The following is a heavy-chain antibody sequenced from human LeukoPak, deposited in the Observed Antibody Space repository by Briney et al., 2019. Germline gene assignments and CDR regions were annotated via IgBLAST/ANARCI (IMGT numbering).Heavy chain of an antibody. CDR2: VYHTGGT. Sequence: ETLSLTCTVSGFSISSGYYWAWTRQPPGKGLEWIGSVYHTGGTYHNPSLKSRVTISVDTSRNQFSLRLSSVTAADTAVYYCAREEGATQDANWGQGTLVLVSS. D-gene: IGHD1-26*01. CDR3: AREEGATQDAN. J-gene: IGHJ4*02. CDR1: GFSISSGYY. V-gene: IGHV4-38-2*02.